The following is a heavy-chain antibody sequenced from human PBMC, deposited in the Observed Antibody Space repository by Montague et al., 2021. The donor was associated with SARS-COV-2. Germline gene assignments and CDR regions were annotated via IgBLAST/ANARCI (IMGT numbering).Heavy chain of an antibody. CDR3: ASPTYYYDSSGSDAFDI. V-gene: IGHV4-39*01. J-gene: IGHJ3*02. CDR1: GGSISGSSYY. CDR2: IYYSGST. Sequence: SETLSLTCTVTGGSISGSSYYRGWIRQPPGKGLEWIGSIYYSGSTYYNPSLKSRVTISVDTSKNQFSLKLSSVAAADTAVYYCASPTYYYDSSGSDAFDIWGQGTMVTVSS. D-gene: IGHD3-22*01.